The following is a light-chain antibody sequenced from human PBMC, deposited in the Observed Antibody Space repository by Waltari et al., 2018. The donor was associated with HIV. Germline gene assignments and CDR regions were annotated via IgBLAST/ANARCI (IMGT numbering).Light chain of an antibody. CDR2: KDS. Sequence: SYELTQPPSVSVSPGQPARITCSGDALPKHYAYWYQQKPGQAPVLVIYKDSEMPSGIPERFSGSSSGTTVTLTISGVQAEDEADYYCQSADSSGTYVVFGGGTKLTVL. CDR3: QSADSSGTYVV. CDR1: ALPKHY. J-gene: IGLJ2*01. V-gene: IGLV3-25*03.